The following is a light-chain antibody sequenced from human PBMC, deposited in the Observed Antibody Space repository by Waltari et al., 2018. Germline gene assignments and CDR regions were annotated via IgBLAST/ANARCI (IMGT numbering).Light chain of an antibody. CDR2: EDN. V-gene: IGLV6-57*03. Sequence: NFMLTQPHSVSESPGKTVTISCTRSSGGIASNYVQWYQQRPGSAPTTVIYEDNQRPTGVPDRFSGSIDTSSNSASLTISGGKTEDEAEYDWQSYDSSNVLFDGGTKRTVL. J-gene: IGLJ2*01. CDR1: SGGIASNY. CDR3: QSYDSSNVL.